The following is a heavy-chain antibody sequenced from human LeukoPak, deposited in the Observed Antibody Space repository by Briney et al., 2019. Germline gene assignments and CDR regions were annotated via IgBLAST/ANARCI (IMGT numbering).Heavy chain of an antibody. D-gene: IGHD4-17*01. J-gene: IGHJ4*02. CDR2: IFSSGDT. Sequence: SETLSLTCSVSGGSVTSGNSCWSWIRQPAGKGLEWIGRIFSSGDTNYNPSLKSRVTISLDTSKNEFSLKLSSVTAADTAVYYCAREPTSDATVTSQWSWGQGTLVTVSS. CDR3: AREPTSDATVTSQWS. V-gene: IGHV4-61*02. CDR1: GGSVTSGNSC.